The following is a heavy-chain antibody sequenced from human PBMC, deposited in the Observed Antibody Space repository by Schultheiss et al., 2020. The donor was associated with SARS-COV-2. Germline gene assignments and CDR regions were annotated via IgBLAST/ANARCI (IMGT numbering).Heavy chain of an antibody. CDR2: IYTSGST. Sequence: SQTLSLTCTVSGGSISSYYWSWIRQPAGKGLEWIGRIYTSGSTKYNPSLESRLTISVDTSKNQFSLKLSSVTAADTAVYYCARDVLDIVLMVYASPNWFDPWGQGTLVTVSS. V-gene: IGHV4-4*07. J-gene: IGHJ5*02. CDR3: ARDVLDIVLMVYASPNWFDP. CDR1: GGSISSYY. D-gene: IGHD2-8*01.